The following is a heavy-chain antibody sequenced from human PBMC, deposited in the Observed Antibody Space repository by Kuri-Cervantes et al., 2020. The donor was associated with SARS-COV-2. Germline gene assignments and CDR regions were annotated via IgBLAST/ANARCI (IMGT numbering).Heavy chain of an antibody. V-gene: IGHV3-9*01. CDR3: AKGVDSGWYYFDY. CDR2: ISWNSGSI. CDR1: GFTFDDYA. J-gene: IGHJ4*02. Sequence: LSLTCAASGFTFDDYAMHWVRQAPGKGLEWVSGISWNSGSIGYAYSVKGRFTISRDNAKNSLYLQMNSLRAEDTALYYCAKGVDSGWYYFDYWGQGTLVTVSS. D-gene: IGHD6-19*01.